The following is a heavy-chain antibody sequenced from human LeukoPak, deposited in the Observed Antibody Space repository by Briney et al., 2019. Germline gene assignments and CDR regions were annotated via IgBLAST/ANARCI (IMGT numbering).Heavy chain of an antibody. J-gene: IGHJ4*02. CDR2: ITSKTEGGTT. Sequence: GGSLRLSCAASGXTFSNAWMSWVRQAPGKGREWVGRITSKTEGGTTEYVAPVKGRFTVSRDDSKNTLYLQMNSLKTEDTAVYYCTTTYYTRRYLYSVDYWGQGTLVTVSS. D-gene: IGHD2-8*01. V-gene: IGHV3-15*01. CDR3: TTTYYTRRYLYSVDY. CDR1: GXTFSNAW.